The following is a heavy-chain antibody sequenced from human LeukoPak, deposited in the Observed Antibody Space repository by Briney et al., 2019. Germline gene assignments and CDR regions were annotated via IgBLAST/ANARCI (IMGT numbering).Heavy chain of an antibody. CDR1: GFTFSSYG. V-gene: IGHV3-23*01. D-gene: IGHD3-10*01. J-gene: IGHJ4*02. Sequence: GGSLRLSCAASGFTFSSYGMSWVRQAPGKGLERVSAISGSGGSTYYADSVKGRFTISRDNSKNTLYLQMNSLRAEDTAVYYCAKDMNTMVRGVPMHWGQGTLVTVSS. CDR3: AKDMNTMVRGVPMH. CDR2: ISGSGGST.